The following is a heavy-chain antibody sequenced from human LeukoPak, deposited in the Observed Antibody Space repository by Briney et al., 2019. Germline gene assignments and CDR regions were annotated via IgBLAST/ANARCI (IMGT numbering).Heavy chain of an antibody. Sequence: GRSLRLSCAASGFTFSSYAMLWVRQAPGKGLEWVAVISYDGSNKYYADSVKGRFTISRDNSKNTLYLQMNSLRAEDTAVYYCARDSLIGSLINWFNPWGQGTLVTVSS. CDR3: ARDSLIGSLINWFNP. D-gene: IGHD1-26*01. CDR2: ISYDGSNK. V-gene: IGHV3-30-3*01. J-gene: IGHJ5*02. CDR1: GFTFSSYA.